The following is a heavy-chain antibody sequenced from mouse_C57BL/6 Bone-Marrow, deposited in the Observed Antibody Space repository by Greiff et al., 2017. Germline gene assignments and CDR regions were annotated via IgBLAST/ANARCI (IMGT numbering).Heavy chain of an antibody. Sequence: EVQRVESGGGLVKPGGSLKLSCAASGFTFSSYAMSWVRQTPEQRLEWVATISDGGSYTYYPDNVKGRFTISRDNAKNNLYLQLSHLKSEDTAMYYCARVTTGKWYFDVWGKGTTVTVSS. V-gene: IGHV5-4*01. J-gene: IGHJ1*03. CDR1: GFTFSSYA. CDR2: ISDGGSYT. D-gene: IGHD1-1*01. CDR3: ARVTTGKWYFDV.